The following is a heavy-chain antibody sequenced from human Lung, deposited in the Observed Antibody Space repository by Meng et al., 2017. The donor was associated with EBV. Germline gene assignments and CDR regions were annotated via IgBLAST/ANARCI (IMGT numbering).Heavy chain of an antibody. Sequence: QVQFQESGPGLVKPSQTLSLTCTVSGGSIRFGDYYWSWIRQPPGKGLEWIGYIYDSGSTSYNPSLMSRVTISVDTSRNQFSLKLTSVTAADTAVYYCAREYSSSSGLPGPWGQGNLVTVSS. CDR3: AREYSSSSGLPGP. J-gene: IGHJ5*02. V-gene: IGHV4-30-4*08. D-gene: IGHD6-6*01. CDR1: GGSIRFGDYY. CDR2: IYDSGST.